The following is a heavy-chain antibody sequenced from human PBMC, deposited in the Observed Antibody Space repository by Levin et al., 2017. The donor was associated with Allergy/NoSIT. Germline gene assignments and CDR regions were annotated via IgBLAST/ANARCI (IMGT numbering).Heavy chain of an antibody. CDR3: AKAYTGLGPNFDY. Sequence: SLKISCAASGFTFDDYAMHWVRQAPGKGLEWVSGISWNSGSIGYADSVKGRFTISRDNAKNSLYLQMNSLRAEDTALYYCAKAYTGLGPNFDYWGQGTLVTVSS. CDR1: GFTFDDYA. CDR2: ISWNSGSI. D-gene: IGHD6-19*01. V-gene: IGHV3-9*01. J-gene: IGHJ4*02.